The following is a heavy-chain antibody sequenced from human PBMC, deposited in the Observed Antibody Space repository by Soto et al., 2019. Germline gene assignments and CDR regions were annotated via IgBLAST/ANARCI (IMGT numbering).Heavy chain of an antibody. J-gene: IGHJ4*02. V-gene: IGHV3-33*01. CDR3: ARADHYYDGSGYAPLDY. Sequence: QVQLVESGGGVVQPGRSLRLSCAASGFTFSSYGMHWVRQAPGKGLEWVAVIWYDGSNKYYADAVKGRFTISRDNSKHSRYLQLNSGSDEDTAVYYCARADHYYDGSGYAPLDYWGQGTLVTVSS. D-gene: IGHD3-22*01. CDR2: IWYDGSNK. CDR1: GFTFSSYG.